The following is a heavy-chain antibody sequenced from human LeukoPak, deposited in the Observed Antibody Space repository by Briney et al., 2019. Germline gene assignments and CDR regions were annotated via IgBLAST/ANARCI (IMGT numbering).Heavy chain of an antibody. CDR3: ARVVRKIFGVVIFDY. CDR2: ISAYNGNT. V-gene: IGHV1-18*01. Sequence: ASVKVSCKASGYTFTSYGISWVRQAPGQGLEWMGWISAYNGNTNYAQKLQGRVTITTDTSTSTAYMELRSLRSDDTAVYYCARVVRKIFGVVIFDYWGQGTLVTVSS. J-gene: IGHJ4*02. CDR1: GYTFTSYG. D-gene: IGHD3-3*01.